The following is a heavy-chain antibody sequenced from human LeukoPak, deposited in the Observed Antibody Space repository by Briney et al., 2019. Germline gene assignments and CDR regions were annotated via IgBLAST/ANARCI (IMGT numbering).Heavy chain of an antibody. CDR2: IYPGDSDT. D-gene: IGHD5-12*01. Sequence: GESLKISCKGSGYSFTSYWIGWVRQMPGKGLEWMGIIYPGDSDTRYSPSFQGQVTFSADKSISTAYLQWSSLKASDTAMYYCARSRAGSGYDYYFDYWGQGTLVTVSS. J-gene: IGHJ4*02. V-gene: IGHV5-51*01. CDR1: GYSFTSYW. CDR3: ARSRAGSGYDYYFDY.